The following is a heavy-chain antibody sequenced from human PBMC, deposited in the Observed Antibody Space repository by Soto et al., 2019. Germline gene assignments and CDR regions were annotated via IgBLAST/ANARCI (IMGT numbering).Heavy chain of an antibody. CDR1: GGSISSADYY. J-gene: IGHJ5*02. Sequence: SETLSLTCTVSGGSISSADYYWSWIRQTPGKGLEWIGYIYNSGSTYYIPSLKSRLSFSIDTSKNQFSLKLSSVTAADTAVYYCVRGPLYYDSSGYYNWFDPWGQGTHVTVS. V-gene: IGHV4-30-4*01. CDR3: VRGPLYYDSSGYYNWFDP. D-gene: IGHD3-22*01. CDR2: IYNSGST.